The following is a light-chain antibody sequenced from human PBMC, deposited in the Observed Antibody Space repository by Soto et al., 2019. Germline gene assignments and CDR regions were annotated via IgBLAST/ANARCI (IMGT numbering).Light chain of an antibody. CDR3: QQYGSSPRT. J-gene: IGKJ4*01. CDR1: QSVSSSY. CDR2: GAS. V-gene: IGKV3-20*01. Sequence: EIVLTQSPGTLSLYPGERATLSCRSSQSVSSSYLDWYQQKPGQAPRLLIYGASSRATGIPDRFSGSGSGTDFTLTISRLEPEDFAVYYCQQYGSSPRTFGGGTKVEIK.